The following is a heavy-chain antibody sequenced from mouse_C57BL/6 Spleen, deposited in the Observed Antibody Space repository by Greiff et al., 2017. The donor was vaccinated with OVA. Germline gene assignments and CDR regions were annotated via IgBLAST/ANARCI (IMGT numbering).Heavy chain of an antibody. D-gene: IGHD2-4*01. CDR3: AREAYDYWFAY. J-gene: IGHJ3*01. Sequence: DVQLVESGGDLVKPGGSLKLSCAASGFTFSSYGMSWVRQTPDKRLEWVATISSGGSYTYYPDSVKGRFTISRDNTKNTLYLQMSSLKSEDTAMYYCAREAYDYWFAYWGQGTLVTVSA. CDR2: ISSGGSYT. V-gene: IGHV5-6*01. CDR1: GFTFSSYG.